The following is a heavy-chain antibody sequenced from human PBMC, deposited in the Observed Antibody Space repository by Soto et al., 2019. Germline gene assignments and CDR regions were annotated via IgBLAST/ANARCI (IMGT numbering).Heavy chain of an antibody. CDR2: ISDSGGTS. D-gene: IGHD1-26*01. Sequence: VQLVDSGGGLVQPGGSLRLSCAASGVIFSNYVMSWVRQAPGKGLEWVSSISDSGGTSYYADSVKGRFTISRDNSKNTLYLQMNSLRAEDTALYYCAKRPRALLTFDYWGQGTLVTVSS. CDR1: GVIFSNYV. V-gene: IGHV3-23*04. J-gene: IGHJ4*02. CDR3: AKRPRALLTFDY.